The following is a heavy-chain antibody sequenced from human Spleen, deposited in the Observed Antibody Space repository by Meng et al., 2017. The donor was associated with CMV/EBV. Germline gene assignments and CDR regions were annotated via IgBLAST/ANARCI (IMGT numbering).Heavy chain of an antibody. CDR2: IYPGDSDT. Sequence: GGSLRLSCKGSAFSSTTYWIGWVRQMPGKGLEWMGIIYPGDSDTRYSPSFQGQVTISADKSISTAYLQWSRLKPSDSAMYFCARQRLSTSAIDYWGQGAQVTVSS. J-gene: IGHJ4*02. V-gene: IGHV5-51*01. D-gene: IGHD2-2*01. CDR3: ARQRLSTSAIDY. CDR1: AFSSTTYW.